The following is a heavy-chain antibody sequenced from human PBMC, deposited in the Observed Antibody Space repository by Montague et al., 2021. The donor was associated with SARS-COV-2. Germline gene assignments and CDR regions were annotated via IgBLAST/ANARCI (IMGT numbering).Heavy chain of an antibody. CDR2: VHYTGST. CDR3: ARAQNTCFIANCVNYFEV. D-gene: IGHD1-1*01. Sequence: SETLSLTCEVSGDSISSYYWSWTRQSPGKGLEWIGYVHYTGSTEYNPSLKTRVTLSLDTPRNHLSLKLRSVTAADTAVYYCARAQNTCFIANCVNYFEVWGLGALVTVSS. V-gene: IGHV4-59*01. CDR1: GDSISSYY. J-gene: IGHJ4*02.